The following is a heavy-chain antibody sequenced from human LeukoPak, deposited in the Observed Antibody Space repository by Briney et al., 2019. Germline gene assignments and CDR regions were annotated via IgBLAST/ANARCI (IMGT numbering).Heavy chain of an antibody. D-gene: IGHD3-3*01. CDR3: ATDRGWRTSGYYLYYFEY. CDR2: IKHDGSKK. V-gene: IGHV3-7*01. Sequence: GGFLRLSCAASGFIFTNYFMSWVRQAPGKGLEWVASIKHDGSKKYYVDSVRGRFTISRDNTMNSLYLQMSSLRAEDTAVYYCATDRGWRTSGYYLYYFEYWGQGTLVTYSS. J-gene: IGHJ4*02. CDR1: GFIFTNYF.